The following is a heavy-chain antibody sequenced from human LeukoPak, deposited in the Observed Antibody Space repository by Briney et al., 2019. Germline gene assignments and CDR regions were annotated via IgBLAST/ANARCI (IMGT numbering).Heavy chain of an antibody. CDR1: GGTFSSYA. CDR3: ARGLHYYGSGRDAFDI. V-gene: IGHV1-69*13. J-gene: IGHJ3*02. CDR2: IIPIFGTA. D-gene: IGHD3-10*01. Sequence: SVKVSCKASGGTFSSYAISWVRQAPGQGLEWMGGIIPIFGTANYAQKFQGRVTITADESTSTAYMELSSLRSEDTAVYYCARGLHYYGSGRDAFDIWGQGTMDTVSS.